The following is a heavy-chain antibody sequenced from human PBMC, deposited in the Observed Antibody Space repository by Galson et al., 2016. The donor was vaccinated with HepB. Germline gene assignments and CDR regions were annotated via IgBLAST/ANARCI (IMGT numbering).Heavy chain of an antibody. CDR2: VYYSGTP. CDR1: GDSIDSISGRSYY. D-gene: IGHD3-3*01. J-gene: IGHJ5*02. CDR3: ARGCGSDFWSGYNNWFDS. V-gene: IGHV4-39*01. Sequence: ETLSLTCTVSGDSIDSISGRSYYWAWIRQSPGKGLEWVGSVYYSGTPTYKRSLKSRATVSVYTSKNQFSLNMSFVTAADTAVFYCARGCGSDFWSGYNNWFDSWGKGILVTVSS.